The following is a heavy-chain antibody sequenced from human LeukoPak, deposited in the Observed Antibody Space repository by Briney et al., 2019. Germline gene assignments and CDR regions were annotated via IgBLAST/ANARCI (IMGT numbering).Heavy chain of an antibody. V-gene: IGHV1-2*02. CDR1: GYTFASYG. CDR3: ARAKVYNWNY. J-gene: IGHJ4*02. Sequence: ASVKVSCKASGYTFASYGISWVRQAPGQGLEWMGWIDPNSGGTNYAQKFQGRVTMTRDTSISTAYMELSRLRSDDTAVYYCARAKVYNWNYWGQGTLVTVSS. D-gene: IGHD1-20*01. CDR2: IDPNSGGT.